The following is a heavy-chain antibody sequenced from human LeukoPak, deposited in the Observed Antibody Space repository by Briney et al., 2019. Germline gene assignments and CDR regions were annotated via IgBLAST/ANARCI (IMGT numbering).Heavy chain of an antibody. V-gene: IGHV4-59*08. J-gene: IGHJ6*02. Sequence: SETLSLTCSVSGGSINSYYWSWIRQPPGKGLEWIGNIYYTGSTNYNPSLQSRVTMSVDTSKNQFSLKLTSVTAADTAVYYCARLPITKRAMDVWGQGTTVTVSS. CDR2: IYYTGST. D-gene: IGHD3-3*01. CDR3: ARLPITKRAMDV. CDR1: GGSINSYY.